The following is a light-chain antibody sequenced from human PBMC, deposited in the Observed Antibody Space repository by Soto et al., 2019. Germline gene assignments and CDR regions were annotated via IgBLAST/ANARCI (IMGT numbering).Light chain of an antibody. CDR2: DAS. Sequence: DVHMTQSPSTLSASVGDRVTITCRASESIATWLAWYQQKPGQAPKLLIYDASRLESGVPSRFSGGGSGTEFTITISGLQPEYFATYYCHQYNSYFGPGTKLEI. J-gene: IGKJ2*01. V-gene: IGKV1-5*01. CDR1: ESIATW. CDR3: HQYNSY.